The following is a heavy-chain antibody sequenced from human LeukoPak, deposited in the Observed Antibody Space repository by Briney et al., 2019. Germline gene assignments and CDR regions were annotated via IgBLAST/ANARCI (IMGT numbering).Heavy chain of an antibody. CDR1: GFTFSSYA. D-gene: IGHD2-15*01. J-gene: IGHJ6*02. CDR3: ARDKVGQYCSGGSCYEYYYYYGMDV. V-gene: IGHV3-30-3*01. CDR2: ISYDGSNK. Sequence: PGGSLRLSCAASGFTFSSYAMHWVRQAPGKGLEWVAVISYDGSNKYYADSVKGRFTISRDNSKNTLYLQMNSLRAEDTAVYYCARDKVGQYCSGGSCYEYYYYYGMDVWGQGTTVTVS.